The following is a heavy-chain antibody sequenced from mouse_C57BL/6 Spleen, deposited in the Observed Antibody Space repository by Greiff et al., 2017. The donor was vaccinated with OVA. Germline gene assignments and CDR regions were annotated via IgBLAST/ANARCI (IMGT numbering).Heavy chain of an antibody. J-gene: IGHJ1*03. CDR3: ARGPFTTVVATGYFDV. V-gene: IGHV1-64*01. CDR2: IHPNSGST. Sequence: QVQLQQPGAELVKPGASVKLSCKASGYTFTSYWMHWVKQRPGQGLEWIGMIHPNSGSTNYNEKFKSKATLTVDKSSSTAYMPLSSLTSEDSAVEYCARGPFTTVVATGYFDVWGTGTTVTVSS. CDR1: GYTFTSYW. D-gene: IGHD1-1*01.